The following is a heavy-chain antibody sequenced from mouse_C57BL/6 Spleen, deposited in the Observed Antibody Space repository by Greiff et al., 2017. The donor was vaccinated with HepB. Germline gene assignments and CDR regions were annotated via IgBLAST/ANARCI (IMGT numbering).Heavy chain of an antibody. D-gene: IGHD2-5*01. CDR2: IHPNSGST. CDR3: ARGAYYSKEGDY. J-gene: IGHJ2*01. CDR1: GYTFTSYW. V-gene: IGHV1-64*01. Sequence: QVQLQQPGAELVKPGASVKLSCKASGYTFTSYWMHWVKQRPGQGHEWIGMIHPNSGSTNYNEKFKSKATLTVDKSSSTAYMQLSSLTSEDSAVYYCARGAYYSKEGDYWGQGTTLTVSS.